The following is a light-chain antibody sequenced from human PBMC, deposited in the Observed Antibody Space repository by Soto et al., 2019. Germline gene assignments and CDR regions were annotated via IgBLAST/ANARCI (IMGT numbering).Light chain of an antibody. CDR2: DAS. Sequence: DIQMTQSPSTLSASVGDRVTITCRASQSISSWLAWYQQKPGKAPKLLIYDASSLESGVPSRFSGSGYGTEFTLTISSLQPDDFETDYCQQYNSYSPDTFGQGTKLEI. CDR1: QSISSW. V-gene: IGKV1-5*01. J-gene: IGKJ2*01. CDR3: QQYNSYSPDT.